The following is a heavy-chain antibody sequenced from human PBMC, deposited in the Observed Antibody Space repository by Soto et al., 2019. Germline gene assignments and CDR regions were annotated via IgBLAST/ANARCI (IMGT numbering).Heavy chain of an antibody. D-gene: IGHD1-7*01. J-gene: IGHJ3*02. Sequence: GGSLRLSCAASGFTFSNVWMNWVRQAPGKGLEWLARVTSKTDGGTTEYAAPVKGRFTISRDDSKNTLYLQMNSLKGEDTALYYCSTTIQTRGAFDIWGQGTMVTVSS. CDR3: STTIQTRGAFDI. V-gene: IGHV3-15*07. CDR2: VTSKTDGGTT. CDR1: GFTFSNVW.